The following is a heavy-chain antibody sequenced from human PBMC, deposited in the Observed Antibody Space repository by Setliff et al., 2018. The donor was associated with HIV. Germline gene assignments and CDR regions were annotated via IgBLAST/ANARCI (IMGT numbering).Heavy chain of an antibody. V-gene: IGHV1-69*05. CDR1: GDTFSNYA. CDR2: INPLFGTV. J-gene: IGHJ4*02. Sequence: SVKVSCKASGDTFSNYAITWVRQAPGQGLEWMGGINPLFGTVKYAQKFQGRVTITTDELMTTAYMELSSLRSEDTAVYYCASGSGYCRNGVCYIGVHKNPGKYYSDYWGQGTLVTVSS. CDR3: ASGSGYCRNGVCYIGVHKNPGKYYSDY. D-gene: IGHD2-8*01.